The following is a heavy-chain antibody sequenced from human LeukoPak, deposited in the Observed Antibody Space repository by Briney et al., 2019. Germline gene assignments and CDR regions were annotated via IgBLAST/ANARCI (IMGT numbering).Heavy chain of an antibody. CDR2: IYHSGTT. CDR3: ARAREPLLYTYYFDY. CDR1: GYSISSGYF. V-gene: IGHV4-38-2*01. Sequence: SETLFLTCAVSGYSISSGYFWGWIRQPPGKGLEWIGRIYHSGTTSYNPSLKSRVTISVDTSTNQFSLKLSSVTAADTAVYYCARAREPLLYTYYFDYWGQGTLVTVSS. D-gene: IGHD2-2*02. J-gene: IGHJ4*02.